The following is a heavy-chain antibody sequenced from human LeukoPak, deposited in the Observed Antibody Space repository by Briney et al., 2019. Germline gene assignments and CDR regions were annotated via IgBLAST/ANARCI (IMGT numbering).Heavy chain of an antibody. J-gene: IGHJ4*02. CDR3: ARSVQWLVVDY. D-gene: IGHD6-19*01. V-gene: IGHV4-59*08. CDR2: IYYSGST. Sequence: PSETLSLTCTVSGGSINSYYWSWIRQPPGKGLEWIGYIYYSGSTNYNPSLKSRVTISVDTSKNQFSLKLSSVTAADTAVYYCARSVQWLVVDYWGQGTLVTVSS. CDR1: GGSINSYY.